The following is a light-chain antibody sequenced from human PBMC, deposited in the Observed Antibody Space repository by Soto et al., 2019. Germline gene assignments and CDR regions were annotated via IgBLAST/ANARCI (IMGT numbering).Light chain of an antibody. CDR3: QQYNDWPPT. J-gene: IGKJ1*01. CDR1: RSVSKN. Sequence: EIVMTQFPATLSVAPGERATLSCRASRSVSKNLAWYQQKPGRAPRLLISDASTRATGIPARFSGSGSGTEFTLTISSLQSEDFAVYDCQQYNDWPPTFGQGTKVDIK. CDR2: DAS. V-gene: IGKV3-15*01.